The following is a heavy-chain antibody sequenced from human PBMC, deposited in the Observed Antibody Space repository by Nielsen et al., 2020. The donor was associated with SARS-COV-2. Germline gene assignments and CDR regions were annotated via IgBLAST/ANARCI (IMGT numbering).Heavy chain of an antibody. CDR2: INWNGDST. J-gene: IGHJ6*02. V-gene: IGHV3-20*01. CDR1: GFTFDDHG. Sequence: GESLKISCAVSGFTFDDHGMSWVRQAPGKGLEWVSGINWNGDSTSYGDSVKGRFTISRDNAKNSLYLQMNSLRAEDTALYHCARDNRLVAAGYYYGMDVWGQGTAVTVSS. D-gene: IGHD6-13*01. CDR3: ARDNRLVAAGYYYGMDV.